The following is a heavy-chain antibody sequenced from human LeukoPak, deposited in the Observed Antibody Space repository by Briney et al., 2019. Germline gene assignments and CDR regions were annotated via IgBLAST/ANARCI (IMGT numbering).Heavy chain of an antibody. V-gene: IGHV3-53*01. Sequence: GGSPRLSCAASGLSVSTNYMMWVRQAPGKGLECVSILYSSGSVYYADSVKGRFIISRDNSENTLYLQMNSLSAEDTAVYYCASLTGLYPWGRGTLVSVSS. D-gene: IGHD3-9*01. CDR1: GLSVSTNY. J-gene: IGHJ2*01. CDR2: LYSSGSV. CDR3: ASLTGLYP.